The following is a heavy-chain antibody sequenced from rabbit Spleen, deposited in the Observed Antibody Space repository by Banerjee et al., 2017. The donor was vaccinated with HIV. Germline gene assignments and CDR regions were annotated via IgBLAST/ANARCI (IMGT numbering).Heavy chain of an antibody. D-gene: IGHD8-1*01. CDR3: ARDTGSSFSSYGMDL. CDR1: KIDFSSYYY. Sequence: QQQLEESGGGLVKPGGTLTLTCTASKIDFSSYYYMCWVRQAPGKGLEWIACIDAGDSGFTYYASWAKGRFTISKTSSTTVTLQMTSLTAADTATYFCARDTGSSFSSYGMDLWGQGTLVTVS. CDR2: IDAGDSGFT. J-gene: IGHJ6*01. V-gene: IGHV1S45*01.